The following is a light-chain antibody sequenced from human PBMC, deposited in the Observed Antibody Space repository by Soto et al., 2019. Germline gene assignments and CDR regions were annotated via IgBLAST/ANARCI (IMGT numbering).Light chain of an antibody. J-gene: IGKJ1*01. V-gene: IGKV1-5*03. CDR3: HEYGSYPWT. CDR1: QSLSSW. Sequence: DIQMTQSPSTLSASVGDRVTITCRASQSLSSWLAWYQQKPGKAPTVLIYQASSLESGVPSRFSGSGSATAFTLSISSLAPDDFATYYYHEYGSYPWTCGEGTKVEIK. CDR2: QAS.